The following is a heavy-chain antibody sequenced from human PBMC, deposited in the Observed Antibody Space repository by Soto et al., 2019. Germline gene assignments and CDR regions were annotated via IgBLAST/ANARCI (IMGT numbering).Heavy chain of an antibody. D-gene: IGHD3-22*01. Sequence: SVKVSCKASGGTFSSYAISWVRQAPGQGLEWMGGIIPIFGTANYAQKFQGRVTITADESTSAAYMELSSLRSEDTAVYYCARGGLLGYYYGMDVWGQGTTVTVSS. J-gene: IGHJ6*02. V-gene: IGHV1-69*13. CDR3: ARGGLLGYYYGMDV. CDR2: IIPIFGTA. CDR1: GGTFSSYA.